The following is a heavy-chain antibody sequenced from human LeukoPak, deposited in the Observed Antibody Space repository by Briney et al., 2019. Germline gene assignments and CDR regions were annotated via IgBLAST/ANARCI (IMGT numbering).Heavy chain of an antibody. D-gene: IGHD3-10*01. V-gene: IGHV1-46*01. J-gene: IGHJ6*04. CDR1: GYTFTSYY. CDR2: IKPSGGST. Sequence: ASVKVSCKASGYTFTSYYMHWVRQAPGQGLEWMGIIKPSGGSTSYAQKFQGRVTMTRDTSTSTVYMELSSLRSEDTAVYYCARDGVRGVIAEGHYYGMDVWGKGTTVTVSS. CDR3: ARDGVRGVIAEGHYYGMDV.